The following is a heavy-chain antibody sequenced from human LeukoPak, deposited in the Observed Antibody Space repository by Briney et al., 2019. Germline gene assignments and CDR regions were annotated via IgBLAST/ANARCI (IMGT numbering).Heavy chain of an antibody. Sequence: ASVKVSCKASGYTFTSCAMNWVRQAPGLGLEWMGWINTITGNPTYAQGFTGRFVFSLDTSVSTAYLQISSLKAEDTAVYYCARQGPGYCSSTSCYGVDYWGQGTLVTISS. D-gene: IGHD2-2*01. V-gene: IGHV7-4-1*02. CDR1: GYTFTSCA. CDR2: INTITGNP. J-gene: IGHJ4*02. CDR3: ARQGPGYCSSTSCYGVDY.